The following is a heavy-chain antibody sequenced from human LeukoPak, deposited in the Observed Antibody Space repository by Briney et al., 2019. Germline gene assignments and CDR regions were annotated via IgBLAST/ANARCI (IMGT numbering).Heavy chain of an antibody. D-gene: IGHD1-26*01. CDR1: GFTFSSYW. J-gene: IGHJ4*02. CDR3: ASGRLVGAPDY. CDR2: ITSDGSGI. Sequence: GGSLRLSCAASGFTFSSYWMHWVRQPPGKGLVWVSRITSDGSGIGYADSVKGRFSTSRDNAKDTLYLQMNSLRAEDTAVYYCASGRLVGAPDYWGQGTLVAVSS. V-gene: IGHV3-74*01.